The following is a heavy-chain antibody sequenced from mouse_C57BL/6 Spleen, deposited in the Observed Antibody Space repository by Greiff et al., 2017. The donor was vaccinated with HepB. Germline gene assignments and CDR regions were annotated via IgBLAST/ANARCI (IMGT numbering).Heavy chain of an antibody. CDR3: ARHALTTVVATYYFDY. CDR1: GYTFTSYW. D-gene: IGHD1-1*01. J-gene: IGHJ2*01. CDR2: INPSSGYT. V-gene: IGHV1-7*01. Sequence: QVQLQQSGAELAKPGASVKLSCKASGYTFTSYWMHWVKQRPGQGLEWIGYINPSSGYTKYNQKFKDKATLTADKSSSTAYMQLSSLTYEDSAVYYCARHALTTVVATYYFDYWGQGTTLTVSS.